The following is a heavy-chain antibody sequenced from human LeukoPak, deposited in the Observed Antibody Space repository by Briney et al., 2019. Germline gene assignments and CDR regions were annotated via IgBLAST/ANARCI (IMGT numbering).Heavy chain of an antibody. CDR2: ISRVSDNI. Sequence: GGSLRLSCAASGFTFSNYAMNWVRQAPGKGLEGISHISRVSDNIYYADSVKGRFTISRDNSKNTLYLHMNSLTAEDTAIYYCGNWDGSYSNGWYDYWGQGTLVTVSS. CDR3: GNWDGSYSNGWYDY. D-gene: IGHD6-19*01. V-gene: IGHV3-23*01. J-gene: IGHJ4*02. CDR1: GFTFSNYA.